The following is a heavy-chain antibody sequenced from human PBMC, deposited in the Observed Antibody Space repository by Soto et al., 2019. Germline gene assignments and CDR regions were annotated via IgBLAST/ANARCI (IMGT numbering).Heavy chain of an antibody. CDR2: FDPEDGET. Sequence: GASVKVSCKVSGYTLTELSMHWVRQAPGKGLEWMGGFDPEDGETIYAQKFQGRVTMTEDTSTDTAYMELSSLRSEDTAVYYCATDLTMVRGVISWFDPWGKGTLVTVSS. V-gene: IGHV1-24*01. CDR1: GYTLTELS. J-gene: IGHJ5*02. CDR3: ATDLTMVRGVISWFDP. D-gene: IGHD3-10*01.